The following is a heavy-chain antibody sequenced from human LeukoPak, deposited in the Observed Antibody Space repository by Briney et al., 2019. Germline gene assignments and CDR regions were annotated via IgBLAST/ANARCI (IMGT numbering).Heavy chain of an antibody. CDR2: IYYSGST. CDR3: AGGDQYYYYYYMDV. CDR1: GGSISSSSYY. J-gene: IGHJ6*03. V-gene: IGHV4-39*07. D-gene: IGHD3-16*01. Sequence: SETLSLTCTVSGGSISSSSYYWGWIRQPPGKGLNWIGSIYYSGSTYYNPSLKSRVTIPVDTSKNQFSLKLSSVTAADTAVYYCAGGDQYYYYYYMDVWGKGTTVTVSS.